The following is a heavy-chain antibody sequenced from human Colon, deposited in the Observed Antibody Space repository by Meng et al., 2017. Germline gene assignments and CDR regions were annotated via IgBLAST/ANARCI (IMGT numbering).Heavy chain of an antibody. D-gene: IGHD4-17*01. CDR3: GRVASVTRYIDY. J-gene: IGHJ4*02. CDR2: ISASGSP. V-gene: IGHV4-59*01. CDR1: GASIRSDY. Sequence: QVELEEAGQGLVKASETMSPTCAVAGASIRSDYWSWLRQPPGKGLEFIASISASGSPNHNPSLKSRVTQSPDTSKNQFSLNLTSVTAADTAVYYWGRVASVTRYIDYWGQGTLVTVSS.